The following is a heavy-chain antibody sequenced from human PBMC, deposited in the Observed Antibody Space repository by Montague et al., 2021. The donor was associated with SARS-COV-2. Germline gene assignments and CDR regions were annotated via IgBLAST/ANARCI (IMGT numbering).Heavy chain of an antibody. CDR3: ARVGVGAMVRGVIPAYYYYGMDV. CDR1: AGSINNHY. CDR2: VYFSGTA. J-gene: IGHJ6*02. D-gene: IGHD3-10*01. Sequence: SETLSLTCTVSAGSINNHYWSWTRQTPGKELEWIAYVYFSGTASYNPSLKSRVTISVDTSKSQFSLKLSSVTAADTAVYYCARVGVGAMVRGVIPAYYYYGMDVWGQGTTVTVSS. V-gene: IGHV4-59*08.